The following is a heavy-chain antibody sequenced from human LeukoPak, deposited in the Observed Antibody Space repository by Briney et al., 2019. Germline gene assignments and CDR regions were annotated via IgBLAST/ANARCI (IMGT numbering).Heavy chain of an antibody. CDR2: IKSKTDGGTT. CDR3: TTVDRPSSTPYYYYYYMDV. D-gene: IGHD2-2*01. Sequence: GGSLRLSCAASGFTFSNAWMSWVRQAPGKGLEWVGRIKSKTDGGTTDYAAPVKGRFTISRDDSKNTLYLQMNSLKTEDTAVYYCTTVDRPSSTPYYYYYYMDVWGKGTTVTVSS. V-gene: IGHV3-15*01. J-gene: IGHJ6*03. CDR1: GFTFSNAW.